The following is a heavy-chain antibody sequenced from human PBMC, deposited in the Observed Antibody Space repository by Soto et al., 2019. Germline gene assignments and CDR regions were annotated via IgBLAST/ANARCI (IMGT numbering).Heavy chain of an antibody. CDR1: GGSISSSSYY. CDR2: IYYSGST. Sequence: QLQLQESGPGLVKPSETLSLTCTVSGGSISSSSYYWGWIRQPPGKGLEWIGSIYYSGSTYYNPSLKSRVTISVDTSKNQFSLKLSSVTAADTAVYYCARQATIFGVVIATFDYWGQGTLVTVSS. V-gene: IGHV4-39*01. J-gene: IGHJ4*02. CDR3: ARQATIFGVVIATFDY. D-gene: IGHD3-3*01.